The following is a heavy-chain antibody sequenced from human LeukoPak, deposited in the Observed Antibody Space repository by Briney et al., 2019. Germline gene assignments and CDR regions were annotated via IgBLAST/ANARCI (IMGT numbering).Heavy chain of an antibody. Sequence: SQTLSLTCTVSGGSISSGGYFWSWVRQHPGKGLEWIGYISHSGSTYYNPSLKSRVTISLDTSKDRFSLRLSSVTAADTAVYYCVRGSSGTVVRGVSWAWFDPWGQGTLVSVSS. D-gene: IGHD3-10*01. J-gene: IGHJ5*02. CDR2: ISHSGST. CDR1: GGSISSGGYF. V-gene: IGHV4-31*03. CDR3: VRGSSGTVVRGVSWAWFDP.